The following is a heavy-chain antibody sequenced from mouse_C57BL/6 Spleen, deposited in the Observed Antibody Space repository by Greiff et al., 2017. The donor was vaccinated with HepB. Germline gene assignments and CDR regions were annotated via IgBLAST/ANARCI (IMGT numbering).Heavy chain of an antibody. V-gene: IGHV1-69*01. J-gene: IGHJ4*01. CDR2: IDPSDSYT. Sequence: QVQLQQSGAELVMPGASVKLSCKASGYTFTSYWMHWVKQRPGQGLEWIGEIDPSDSYTNYNQKFKGKSTLTVDKSSSTAYMQLSSLTSEDSAVYYCARFYDGYYVGAMDYWGQRTSVTVSS. D-gene: IGHD2-3*01. CDR3: ARFYDGYYVGAMDY. CDR1: GYTFTSYW.